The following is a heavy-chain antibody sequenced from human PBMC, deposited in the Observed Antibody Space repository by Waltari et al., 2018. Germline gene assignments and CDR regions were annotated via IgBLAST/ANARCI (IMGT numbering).Heavy chain of an antibody. D-gene: IGHD3-10*01. V-gene: IGHV4-61*02. Sequence: QVQLQESGPGLVKTPQTLSLTCTVSGGSISSGSYYWRWIRPPAGKGLEWLGRIYTSGSPNYIPPLKSRVTISVDTSKNQFSLKLSSVTAADTAVYYFARGGGCYYYGSGARRGDYYMDVWAKGPRSPSP. CDR3: ARGGGCYYYGSGARRGDYYMDV. J-gene: IGHJ6*03. CDR1: GGSISSGSYY. CDR2: IYTSGSP.